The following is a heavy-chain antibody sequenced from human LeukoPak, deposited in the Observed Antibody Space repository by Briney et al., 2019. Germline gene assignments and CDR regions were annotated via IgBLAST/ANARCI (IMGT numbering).Heavy chain of an antibody. CDR1: GGSISSGGYY. CDR2: IYHSGST. CDR3: ARDRYYDSSGYYWGPLDY. Sequence: SETLSLTCTVSGGSISSGGYYWSWIRQPPGKGLEWIGYIYHSGSTYYNPSLKSRVTISVDRSKNQFSLKLSSVTAADTAVYYCARDRYYDSSGYYWGPLDYWGQGTLVTVSS. V-gene: IGHV4-30-2*01. J-gene: IGHJ4*02. D-gene: IGHD3-22*01.